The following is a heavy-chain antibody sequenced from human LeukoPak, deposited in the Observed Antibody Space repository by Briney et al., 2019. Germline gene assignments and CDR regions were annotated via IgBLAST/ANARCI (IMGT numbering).Heavy chain of an antibody. CDR2: IWYDGSNK. CDR3: ARADYGDFTFDY. V-gene: IGHV3-33*01. D-gene: IGHD4-17*01. J-gene: IGHJ4*02. CDR1: GFTISSYG. Sequence: GSLRPSCAASGFTISSYGMHWVRQAPGKGLEWVAVIWYDGSNKYYADSVKGRFTISRDNSKNTLYLQMNSLRAEDTAVYYCARADYGDFTFDYWGQGTLVTVSS.